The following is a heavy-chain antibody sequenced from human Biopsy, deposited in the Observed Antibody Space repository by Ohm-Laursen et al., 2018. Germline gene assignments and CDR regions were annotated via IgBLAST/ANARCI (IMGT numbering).Heavy chain of an antibody. J-gene: IGHJ6*02. CDR2: IDWDEAQ. V-gene: IGHV2-70*01. CDR3: ARIPILVVPAAIVYRHRRHLQGLDV. CDR1: GFSLNTRGMS. Sequence: PTQTLTLTCTLSGFSLNTRGMSVTWIRQPPGKALEWLVLIDWDEAQFFNGYLKTRLTISKDTSENHVVLTLSDVDPVDTATYYCARIPILVVPAAIVYRHRRHLQGLDVWGQGTTVIVSS. D-gene: IGHD2-2*02.